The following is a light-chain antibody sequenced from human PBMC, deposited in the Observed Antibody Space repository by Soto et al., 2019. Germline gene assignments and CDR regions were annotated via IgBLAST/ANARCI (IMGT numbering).Light chain of an antibody. CDR3: SSYTSGSTPLV. CDR2: DVS. Sequence: QSALTQPASVSGSPGQSITISCTGTGSDVGGYNYVSWYQQHPGKAPKVMIYDVSKRPSGISNRFSGSKSGNTASLTISGLQSEDEADYYCSSYTSGSTPLVFGGGTKVTVL. CDR1: GSDVGGYNY. J-gene: IGLJ2*01. V-gene: IGLV2-14*03.